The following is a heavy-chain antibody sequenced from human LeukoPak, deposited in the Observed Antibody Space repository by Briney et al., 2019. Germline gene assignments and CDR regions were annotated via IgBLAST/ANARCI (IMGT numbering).Heavy chain of an antibody. CDR3: ALDSYGYREAFDI. V-gene: IGHV1-2*02. J-gene: IGHJ3*02. Sequence: GASVKVSCKASGYTFTSYGINWVRQAPGQGLEWMGWINPNSGGTNYAQKFQGRVTMTRDTSISTAYMELSRLRSDDTAVYYCALDSYGYREAFDIWGQGTMVTVSS. CDR1: GYTFTSYG. CDR2: INPNSGGT. D-gene: IGHD5-18*01.